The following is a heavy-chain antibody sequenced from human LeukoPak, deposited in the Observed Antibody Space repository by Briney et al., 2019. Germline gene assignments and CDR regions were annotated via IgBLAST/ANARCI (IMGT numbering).Heavy chain of an antibody. J-gene: IGHJ4*02. CDR1: GFTFSDSH. Sequence: GGSLRLSCAVSGFTFSDSHMTWIRQAPGKGLEWVSYISNSGSSISYADSVKGRFTSSRDNAKSSLYLQMNSLRAEDTAVYYCGRGHWGLDYWGQGALVTVSS. D-gene: IGHD7-27*01. CDR3: GRGHWGLDY. V-gene: IGHV3-11*04. CDR2: ISNSGSSI.